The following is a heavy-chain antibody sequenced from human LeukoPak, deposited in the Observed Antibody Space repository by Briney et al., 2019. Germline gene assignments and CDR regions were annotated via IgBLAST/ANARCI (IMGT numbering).Heavy chain of an antibody. CDR1: GGSISSSSYY. J-gene: IGHJ6*03. CDR3: AREGGQLVFGYYYYYMDV. V-gene: IGHV4-39*07. CDR2: IYYTGST. Sequence: PSETLSLTCTVSGGSISSSSYYWGWIRQPPGKGLEWIGSIYYTGSTFYNPSLKSRVTISVDTSKNQFSLKLNSVTAADTAVYYCAREGGQLVFGYYYYYMDVWGKGTTVTISS. D-gene: IGHD6-13*01.